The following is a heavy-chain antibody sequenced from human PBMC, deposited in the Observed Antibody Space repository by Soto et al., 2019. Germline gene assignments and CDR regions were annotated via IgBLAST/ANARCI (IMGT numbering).Heavy chain of an antibody. CDR2: MYYSGST. CDR1: GGSISSYY. V-gene: IGHV4-59*01. CDR3: GGKNYDSSGYFDY. D-gene: IGHD3-22*01. J-gene: IGHJ4*02. Sequence: SETLSLTCTVSGGSISSYYWSCIRQPPGKGLEWIGYMYYSGSTNYNPSLKSRVTISVDTSKNQFSLKLRSVTAADTAVYYCGGKNYDSSGYFDYWGPGTLVTVSS.